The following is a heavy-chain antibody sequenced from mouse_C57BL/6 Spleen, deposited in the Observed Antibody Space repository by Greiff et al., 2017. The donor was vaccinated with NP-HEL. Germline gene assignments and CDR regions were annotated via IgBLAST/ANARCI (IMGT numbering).Heavy chain of an antibody. V-gene: IGHV1-80*01. J-gene: IGHJ2*01. D-gene: IGHD2-5*01. CDR1: GYAFSSYW. Sequence: QVPLKESGAELVKPGASVKISCKASGYAFSSYWMNWVKQRPGKGLEWIGQIYPGDGDTNYNGKFKGKATLTADKSSSTAYMQLSSLTSEDSAVYFCAREGDYSNFYYFDYWGQGTTLTVSS. CDR3: AREGDYSNFYYFDY. CDR2: IYPGDGDT.